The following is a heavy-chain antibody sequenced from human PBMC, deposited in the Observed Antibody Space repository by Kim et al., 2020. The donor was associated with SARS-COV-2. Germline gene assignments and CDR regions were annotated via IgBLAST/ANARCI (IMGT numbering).Heavy chain of an antibody. CDR2: INHSGST. CDR3: ARGGKTYCSGGSCYSNPYYYGMDV. J-gene: IGHJ6*02. Sequence: SETLSLTCAVYGGSFSGYYWSWIRQPPGKGLEWIGEINHSGSTNYNPSLKSRVTISVDTSKNQFSLKLSSVTAADTAVYYCARGGKTYCSGGSCYSNPYYYGMDVWGQGTTVTVSS. D-gene: IGHD2-15*01. CDR1: GGSFSGYY. V-gene: IGHV4-34*01.